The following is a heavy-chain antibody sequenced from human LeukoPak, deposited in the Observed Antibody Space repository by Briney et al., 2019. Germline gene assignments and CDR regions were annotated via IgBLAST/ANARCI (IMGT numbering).Heavy chain of an antibody. V-gene: IGHV3-23*01. CDR3: AKGTWEKLFLIDQ. CDR2: ISGSGDDT. CDR1: GVTFTTYA. J-gene: IGHJ4*02. D-gene: IGHD1-26*01. Sequence: PGGSLRLSCEASGVTFTTYAMSWVRQAPGKGLEWVSGISGSGDDTYYADSVKGRFTISRDNSKNTVDLQMNSLRAEDTAMYYCAKGTWEKLFLIDQWGQGTLVTVSS.